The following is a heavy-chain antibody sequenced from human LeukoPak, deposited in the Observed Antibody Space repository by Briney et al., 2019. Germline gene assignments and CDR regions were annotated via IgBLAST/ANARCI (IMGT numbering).Heavy chain of an antibody. J-gene: IGHJ4*02. CDR3: ARVSYDISGYHNFDY. CDR1: GGSISSSNW. CDR2: IYHSGST. Sequence: SGTLSLTCAVSGGSISSSNWWSWVRQPPGKGLEWIGEIYHSGSTNYNPSLKSRVTISVDKSKNQFSLKLSSVTAADTAVYYCARVSYDISGYHNFDYWGQGTLVTVSS. D-gene: IGHD3-22*01. V-gene: IGHV4-4*02.